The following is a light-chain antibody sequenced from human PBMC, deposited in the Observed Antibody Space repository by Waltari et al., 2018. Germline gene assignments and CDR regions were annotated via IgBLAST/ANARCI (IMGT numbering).Light chain of an antibody. CDR1: SGSVAGNS. V-gene: IGLV6-57*03. CDR2: EHN. Sequence: NFMLTQSHSVSESPGKTITISCTRTSGSVAGNSMQWYQQRPGSAPTPVIYEHNQSPSGVPDRFSGSIDRSSNAASLTSSGLKTEDEADYYCQSYDNNIWLFGGGTKLTVL. J-gene: IGLJ3*02. CDR3: QSYDNNIWL.